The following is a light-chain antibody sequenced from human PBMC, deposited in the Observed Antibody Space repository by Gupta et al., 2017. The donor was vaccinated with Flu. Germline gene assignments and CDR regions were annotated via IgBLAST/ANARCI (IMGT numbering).Light chain of an antibody. V-gene: IGKV3-20*01. CDR2: GAS. CDR1: QSVSSSY. Sequence: EIVLTQSPGTLSLSPGERATLSCRASQSVSSSYLAWYQQKPGQAPRLLIYGASSRATGIPDRFSGSESGTDFTLTISRLEPEDFAVYYCQQYGRSPRTFGPGTKVDIK. J-gene: IGKJ3*01. CDR3: QQYGRSPRT.